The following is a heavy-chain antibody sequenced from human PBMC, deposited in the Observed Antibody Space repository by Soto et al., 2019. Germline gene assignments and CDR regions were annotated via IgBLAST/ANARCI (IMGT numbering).Heavy chain of an antibody. V-gene: IGHV4-39*01. D-gene: IGHD2-8*01. CDR1: GGSIRSSSYC. Sequence: PLETHPHTCTVSGGSIRSSSYCWGWIRKPPGKGLEWIGSIYYSGSTYYNPSLKSRVTISVDTSKNQFSLKLSSVTAADTAVYYCARHRHCTNGVCSHSYYYYMDVWGKGTTVTVSS. CDR2: IYYSGST. J-gene: IGHJ6*03. CDR3: ARHRHCTNGVCSHSYYYYMDV.